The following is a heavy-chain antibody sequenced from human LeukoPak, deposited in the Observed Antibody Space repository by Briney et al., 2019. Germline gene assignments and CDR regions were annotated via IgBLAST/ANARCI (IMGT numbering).Heavy chain of an antibody. D-gene: IGHD3-22*01. Sequence: ASVKVSCKASGGTFSSYAISWVRQAPGQGLEWMGGIIPIFGTANYAQKFQGRVTITADESTSTAYMELSSLRSEDTAVYYCARTHYYYDSSGPKDYYYYYGMDVRGQGTTVTVSS. J-gene: IGHJ6*02. V-gene: IGHV1-69*13. CDR2: IIPIFGTA. CDR3: ARTHYYYDSSGPKDYYYYYGMDV. CDR1: GGTFSSYA.